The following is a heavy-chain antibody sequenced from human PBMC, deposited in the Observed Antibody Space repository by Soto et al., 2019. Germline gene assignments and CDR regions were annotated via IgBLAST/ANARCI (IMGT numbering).Heavy chain of an antibody. CDR2: IYHSGST. Sequence: QVQLQESGPGLVKPSGTLSLTCAVSGGSISSSNWWSWVRQPPVKGLEWIGEIYHSGSTNYNPSLKSRVTISVDKSKNQFSLKLSSVTAAETAVYYCATVWFGELNYYYYGMDVWGQGTTVTVSS. CDR1: GGSISSSNW. CDR3: ATVWFGELNYYYYGMDV. V-gene: IGHV4-4*02. J-gene: IGHJ6*02. D-gene: IGHD3-10*01.